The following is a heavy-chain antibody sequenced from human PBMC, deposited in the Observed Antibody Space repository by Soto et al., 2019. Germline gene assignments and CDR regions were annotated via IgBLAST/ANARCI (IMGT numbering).Heavy chain of an antibody. CDR2: ISGSGGST. Sequence: GGSLRLSCAASGFTFSSYAMSWVRQAPGKGLEWVSAISGSGGSTYYADSVKGRFTISRDNSKNTLYLQMNSLRAEDTAVYYCAEKTDSSGYCLDYWGQGTLVTVSS. CDR1: GFTFSSYA. CDR3: AEKTDSSGYCLDY. D-gene: IGHD3-22*01. V-gene: IGHV3-23*01. J-gene: IGHJ4*02.